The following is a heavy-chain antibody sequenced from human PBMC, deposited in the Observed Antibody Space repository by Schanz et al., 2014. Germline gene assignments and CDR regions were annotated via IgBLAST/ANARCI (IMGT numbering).Heavy chain of an antibody. J-gene: IGHJ4*02. V-gene: IGHV3-23*01. CDR2: IGYDGSEK. D-gene: IGHD2-21*01. CDR1: GFTFSTYA. CDR3: AKSKSQLPLFDY. Sequence: EVQLLESGGALVQPGGSLRLSCSASGFTFSTYAMSWVRQAPGKGLEWVANIGYDGSEKYYVDSVKGRFTISRDSSKNTLYLQMNSLRADDTAVYYCAKSKSQLPLFDYWGQGTLXAVSS.